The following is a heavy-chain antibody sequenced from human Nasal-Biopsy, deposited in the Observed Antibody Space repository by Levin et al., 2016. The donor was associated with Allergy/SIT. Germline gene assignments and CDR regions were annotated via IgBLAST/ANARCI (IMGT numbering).Heavy chain of an antibody. CDR1: GYTFTNFG. Sequence: ASVKVSCKASGYTFTNFGVTWVRQAPGQGLEWLGWISAYNGDTNYAPNVQDRVSMTTETSTNTAYMELKFLRSDDTAVYYCARVSVPPEVYFHYGMDVWGQGTTVTVSS. CDR3: ARVSVPPEVYFHYGMDV. J-gene: IGHJ6*02. CDR2: ISAYNGDT. V-gene: IGHV1-18*01.